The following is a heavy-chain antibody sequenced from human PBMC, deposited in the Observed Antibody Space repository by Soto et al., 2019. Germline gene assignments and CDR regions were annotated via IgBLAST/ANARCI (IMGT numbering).Heavy chain of an antibody. CDR1: GGSFTYT. CDR3: ARLHSHGTYGMDV. J-gene: IGHJ6*02. Sequence: SVKGSCKASGGSFTYTLSWVRQAPGQGLEWMGGIIPIFGTANYAQKFQGRVTITADESTKTAYMELSTLRSEDTAVYYCARLHSHGTYGMDVWGQGTTVTVSS. D-gene: IGHD5-18*01. V-gene: IGHV1-69*13. CDR2: IIPIFGTA.